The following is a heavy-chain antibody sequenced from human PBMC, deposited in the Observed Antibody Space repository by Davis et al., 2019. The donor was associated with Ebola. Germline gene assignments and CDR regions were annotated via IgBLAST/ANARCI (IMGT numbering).Heavy chain of an antibody. V-gene: IGHV4-34*01. J-gene: IGHJ4*02. CDR2: VDDGGRV. D-gene: IGHD3-16*01. CDR3: TSYDS. Sequence: SETLSLTCTIYGGSFSGYYWSWIRQPPGKGLECIGEVDDGGRVHYNPSLKSRVSISLDTSKNQFSLKVTSMTAADTAVYYCTSYDSWGQGAHVTVSS. CDR1: GGSFSGYY.